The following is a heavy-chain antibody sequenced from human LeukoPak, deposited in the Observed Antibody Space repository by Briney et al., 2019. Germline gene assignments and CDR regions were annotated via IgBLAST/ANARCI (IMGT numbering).Heavy chain of an antibody. V-gene: IGHV1-18*01. J-gene: IGHJ4*02. CDR2: ISAYNGNT. CDR3: ARGEKAAAGSSPRCLLA. CDR1: GYTFTSYG. D-gene: IGHD6-13*01. Sequence: EASVKVSCKASGYTFTSYGISWVRQAPGQGLEWMGWISAYNGNTNYVQKLQGRVTMTTDTSTSTAYMELRSLRSDGTAVYYCARGEKAAAGSSPRCLLAWGQGTLVTVSS.